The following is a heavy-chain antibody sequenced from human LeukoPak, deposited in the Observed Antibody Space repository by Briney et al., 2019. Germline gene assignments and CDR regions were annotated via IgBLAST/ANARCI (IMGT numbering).Heavy chain of an antibody. J-gene: IGHJ4*02. V-gene: IGHV5-51*01. CDR3: ASQSGSPFDY. CDR2: IYPDDSDT. Sequence: GESPMIYCRGSGYSFSNYWIDWVRQMPGKGLEWMGSIYPDDSDTRYSPSFQGKVTISIDEYINTAYLPLISMAAADAAVSYCASQSGSPFDYWGQGTLVTVSS. D-gene: IGHD1-14*01. CDR1: GYSFSNYW.